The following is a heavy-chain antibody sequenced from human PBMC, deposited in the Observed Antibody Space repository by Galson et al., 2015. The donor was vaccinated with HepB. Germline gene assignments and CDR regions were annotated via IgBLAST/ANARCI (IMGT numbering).Heavy chain of an antibody. D-gene: IGHD2-2*02. CDR3: ARTPAAAIRRWFDP. CDR2: IIPIFGTA. Sequence: SVKVSCKASGGTFSSYAISWVRQAPGQGLEWMGGIIPIFGTANYAQKFQGRVTITADESTSTAYMELSSLRSEDTAVYYCARTPAAAIRRWFDPWGQGTLVTVSS. V-gene: IGHV1-69*13. J-gene: IGHJ5*02. CDR1: GGTFSSYA.